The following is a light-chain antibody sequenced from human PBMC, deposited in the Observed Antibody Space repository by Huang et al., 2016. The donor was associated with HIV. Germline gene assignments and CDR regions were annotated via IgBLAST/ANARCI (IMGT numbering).Light chain of an antibody. CDR3: QQRNDWPPYT. CDR1: QSDTNF. J-gene: IGKJ2*01. V-gene: IGKV3-11*01. Sequence: VLTQSPATLSLSPGERATLACRASQSDTNFIAWDQQKPGQPPRLLIYDASTRATGIPPRISGSGSGTDFTLTISSLEPEDFAVYYCQQRNDWPPYTFGQGTRLEIK. CDR2: DAS.